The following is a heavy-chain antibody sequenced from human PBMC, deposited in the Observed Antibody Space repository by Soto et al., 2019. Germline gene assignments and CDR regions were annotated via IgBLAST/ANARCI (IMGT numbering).Heavy chain of an antibody. D-gene: IGHD3-10*01. J-gene: IGHJ5*02. Sequence: SETLSLTCTVSGGSISSYYWSWILQPPGKGLEWIGYIYYSGGTNYNPSLKSRFTISVDTSKNQFSLKLSSGPAADTAGYSCARNLGGGNWFDPGGQGTVVTVSS. CDR2: IYYSGGT. CDR1: GGSISSYY. V-gene: IGHV4-59*01. CDR3: ARNLGGGNWFDP.